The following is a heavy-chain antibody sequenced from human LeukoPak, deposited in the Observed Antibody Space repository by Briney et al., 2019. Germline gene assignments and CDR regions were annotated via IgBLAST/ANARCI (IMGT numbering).Heavy chain of an antibody. CDR3: ARDRPYYYDSSGYPFDY. V-gene: IGHV1-18*01. D-gene: IGHD3-22*01. CDR2: VSAYNGNT. CDR1: GYTFTSYG. Sequence: ASVKVSCKASGYTFTSYGISWVRQAPGQGLEWMGWVSAYNGNTNYAQKLQGRVTMTTDTSTSTAYMELRSLRSDDTAVYYCARDRPYYYDSSGYPFDYWGQGTLVTVSS. J-gene: IGHJ4*02.